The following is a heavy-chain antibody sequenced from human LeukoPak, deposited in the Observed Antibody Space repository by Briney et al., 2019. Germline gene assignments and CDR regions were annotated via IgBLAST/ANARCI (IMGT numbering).Heavy chain of an antibody. D-gene: IGHD6-19*01. Sequence: SETLSLTCTVSGGSISSYYWSWIRQPPGKGLEWIGYIYYSGSTNYNPSLKSRVTISVDTSKNQFSLKLSSVTAADTAVYYCARVYSSGWYGLIDYWGQGTLVTVSS. CDR1: GGSISSYY. CDR2: IYYSGST. V-gene: IGHV4-59*12. CDR3: ARVYSSGWYGLIDY. J-gene: IGHJ4*02.